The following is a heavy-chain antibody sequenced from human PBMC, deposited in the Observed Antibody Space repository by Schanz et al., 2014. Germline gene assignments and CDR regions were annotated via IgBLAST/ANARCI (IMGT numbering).Heavy chain of an antibody. V-gene: IGHV1-18*01. CDR1: GYTFTTYA. CDR3: ANAGDDILTDSYSRLDP. CDR2: ISDYTGNT. D-gene: IGHD3-9*01. Sequence: QVQLVQSGAEVKKPGASVRVSCKASGYTFTTYAMSWVRQAPGQGLEWVGWISDYTGNTKYEQKVQGRVTMTADTSTNTAYMELRSLRSDDTAVYYCANAGDDILTDSYSRLDPWGQGTLVTVSS. J-gene: IGHJ5*02.